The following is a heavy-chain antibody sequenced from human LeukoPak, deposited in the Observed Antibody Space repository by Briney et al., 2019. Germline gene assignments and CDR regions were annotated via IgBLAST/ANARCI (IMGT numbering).Heavy chain of an antibody. CDR3: ARRFRSRESYYYYMDV. J-gene: IGHJ6*03. Sequence: PGGSLRLSCATSGFTFSDYYMSWIRQAPGKGLEWVSYISSSGSPIYYADSVKGRFTISRDNAKNALYLQMNSLRAEDTAVYYCARRFRSRESYYYYMDVWGKGTAVTISS. CDR1: GFTFSDYY. V-gene: IGHV3-11*04. CDR2: ISSSGSPI. D-gene: IGHD2-21*01.